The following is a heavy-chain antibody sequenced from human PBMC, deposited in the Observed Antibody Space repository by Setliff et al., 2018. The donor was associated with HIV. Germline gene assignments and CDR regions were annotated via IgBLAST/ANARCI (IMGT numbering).Heavy chain of an antibody. CDR2: IHTSGRT. J-gene: IGHJ6*03. CDR1: GGSISNYY. Sequence: PSETLSLTCTVSGGSISNYYWSWIRQPPGKGLEWIGYIHTSGRTLYNPSLKSRVTISGDTSKNQFSLKVTSVTAADTAVYYCARAQGYDYYMDVWGKGTTVTVSS. V-gene: IGHV4-4*08. CDR3: ARAQGYDYYMDV.